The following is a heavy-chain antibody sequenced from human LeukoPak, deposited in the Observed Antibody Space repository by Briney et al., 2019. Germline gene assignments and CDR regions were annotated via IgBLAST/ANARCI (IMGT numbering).Heavy chain of an antibody. V-gene: IGHV1-69*04. CDR2: IIPILGIA. D-gene: IGHD1-26*01. CDR3: ARDNGRGELTGAFDI. J-gene: IGHJ3*02. CDR1: GGXFSSYA. Sequence: ASVKVSCKASGGXFSSYAISRVRQAPGQGLEWMGRIIPILGIANYAQKFQGRVTITADKSTSTAYMELSSLRSEDTAVYYCARDNGRGELTGAFDIWGQGTMVTVSS.